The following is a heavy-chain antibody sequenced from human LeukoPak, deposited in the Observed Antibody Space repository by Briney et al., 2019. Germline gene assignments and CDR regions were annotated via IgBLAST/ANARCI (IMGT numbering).Heavy chain of an antibody. V-gene: IGHV1-46*01. CDR2: INPSGGST. Sequence: ASVKVSCKASGYTFTGYYMHWVRQAPGQGLEWMGIINPSGGSTSYAQKFQGRVTMTRDMSTSTVYMELSSLRSEDTAVYYCARVGDGYNLDYWGQGTLVTVSS. D-gene: IGHD5-24*01. J-gene: IGHJ4*02. CDR3: ARVGDGYNLDY. CDR1: GYTFTGYY.